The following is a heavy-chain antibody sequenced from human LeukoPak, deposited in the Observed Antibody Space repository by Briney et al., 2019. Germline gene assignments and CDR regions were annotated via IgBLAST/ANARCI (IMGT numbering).Heavy chain of an antibody. CDR1: GYTFTSYY. D-gene: IGHD6-6*01. CDR3: ARDQYSSSSGDY. CDR2: INPSSGST. J-gene: IGHJ4*02. Sequence: ASVKVSCKASGYTFTSYYMHWVRQAPGQGLEWMGIINPSSGSTSYAQKFQGRVTMTTDMSTSTVYIELSSLRSEDTAVYYCARDQYSSSSGDYWGQGTLVTVS. V-gene: IGHV1-46*01.